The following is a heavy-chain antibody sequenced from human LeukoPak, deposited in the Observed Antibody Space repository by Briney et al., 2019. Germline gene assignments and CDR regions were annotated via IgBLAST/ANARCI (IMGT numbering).Heavy chain of an antibody. CDR3: AHTVTPRYFQF. V-gene: IGHV3-21*01. D-gene: IGHD4-17*01. Sequence: GGSLRLSCAASGFTFSNYSMAWVRQAPGKGLEWVSFISSSSSYIYYADSVKGRFTISRDNAKNSLYLQMNSLRTEDTALYYRAHTVTPRYFQFWGQGTLVTVSS. CDR1: GFTFSNYS. J-gene: IGHJ1*01. CDR2: ISSSSSYI.